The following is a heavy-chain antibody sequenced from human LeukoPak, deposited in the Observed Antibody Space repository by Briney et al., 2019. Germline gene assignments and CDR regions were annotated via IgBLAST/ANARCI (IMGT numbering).Heavy chain of an antibody. CDR3: ASRAYGSGIDFDY. J-gene: IGHJ4*02. V-gene: IGHV1-69*13. CDR1: GGTFSSYA. Sequence: ASVKVSCKASGGTFSSYAISWVRQAAGQGHEWMGGIIPIFGTANYAQKFQGRVTITADESTSTAYMELSSLRSEDTAVYYCASRAYGSGIDFDYWGQGTLVTVSS. D-gene: IGHD3-10*01. CDR2: IIPIFGTA.